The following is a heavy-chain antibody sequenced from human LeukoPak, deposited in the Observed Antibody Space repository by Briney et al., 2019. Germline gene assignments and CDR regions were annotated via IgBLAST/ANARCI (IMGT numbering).Heavy chain of an antibody. Sequence: GASLQISCKGSGSIFTSYWIGWVRQLPGKGLEWMGIIYPGDSDTRYSPSFQGQVTISADKSISTAYLQWSSLKASDTAMYYCARESLVGATDYWGQGTLVTVSS. D-gene: IGHD1-26*01. J-gene: IGHJ4*02. CDR1: GSIFTSYW. V-gene: IGHV5-51*01. CDR3: ARESLVGATDY. CDR2: IYPGDSDT.